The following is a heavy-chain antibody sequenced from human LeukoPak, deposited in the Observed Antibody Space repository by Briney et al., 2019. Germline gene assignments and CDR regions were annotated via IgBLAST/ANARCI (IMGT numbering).Heavy chain of an antibody. CDR2: IYTSGST. J-gene: IGHJ4*02. CDR3: ARDGPPYYDYVSRSYRWESFDY. CDR1: GGSISSYY. D-gene: IGHD3-16*02. Sequence: SETLSLTCTVSGGSISSYYWSWIRQPAGKGLEWIGRIYTSGSTNYNPSLKSRVTMSVDTSKNQFSLKLSSVTAADTAVYYCARDGPPYYDYVSRSYRWESFDYWGQGTLVTVSS. V-gene: IGHV4-4*07.